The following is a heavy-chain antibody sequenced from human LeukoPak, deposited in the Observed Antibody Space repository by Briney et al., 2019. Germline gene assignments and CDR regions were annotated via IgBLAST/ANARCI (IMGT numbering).Heavy chain of an antibody. Sequence: PGGSLRLSCAASGFTVSSNYMSWVRQAPGKGLEWVSVIYSGGSTYYADSVKGRFTISRDNSKNTLYLQMNSLRAEDTAVYYCARDSMTLGNWNYVYWGQGTLVTVSS. CDR3: ARDSMTLGNWNYVY. V-gene: IGHV3-53*01. CDR1: GFTVSSNY. CDR2: IYSGGST. J-gene: IGHJ4*02. D-gene: IGHD1-7*01.